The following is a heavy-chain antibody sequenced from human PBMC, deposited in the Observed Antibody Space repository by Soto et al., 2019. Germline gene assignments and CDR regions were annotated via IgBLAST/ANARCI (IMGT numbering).Heavy chain of an antibody. CDR1: GLTFSDYY. J-gene: IGHJ6*02. CDR3: ARELDGIDV. V-gene: IGHV3-11*05. CDR2: ISSSGHYT. Sequence: PGGSLRLSCAASGLTFSDYYMSWIRQAPGKGLEWVSYISSSGHYTKNADSVQGRFTISRDNAKNSLYLQMNSLRAEDTAVYYCARELDGIDVWGQGTAVTVSS.